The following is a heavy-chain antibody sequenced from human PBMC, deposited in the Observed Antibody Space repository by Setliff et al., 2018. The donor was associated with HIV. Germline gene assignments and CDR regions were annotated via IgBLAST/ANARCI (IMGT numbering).Heavy chain of an antibody. V-gene: IGHV3-23*01. CDR3: AKELAASGLGYFDS. Sequence: PGGSLRLSCAASGFTFSNYAMSWVRQAPGKGLEWVSGSSDSGGSTYYADSVKGRFTISRDNSKNTLNLQMNSLRAEDTAEYYCAKELAASGLGYFDSWGRGILVTVSS. D-gene: IGHD3-22*01. J-gene: IGHJ4*02. CDR2: SSDSGGST. CDR1: GFTFSNYA.